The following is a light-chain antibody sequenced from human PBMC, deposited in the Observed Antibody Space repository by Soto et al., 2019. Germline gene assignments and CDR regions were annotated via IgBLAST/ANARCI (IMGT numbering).Light chain of an antibody. CDR1: SSDVGSYNL. J-gene: IGLJ2*01. V-gene: IGLV2-23*02. CDR2: EVS. CDR3: CSYAGSSTSVV. Sequence: QSALTQPASVSGSPGQSITISCTGTSSDVGSYNLVSWYQQHPGKAPKLMIYEVSKRPSVVSNRFSGSKSGNTASLTSSGLQAEDEADYYCCSYAGSSTSVVFGGGTKVTVL.